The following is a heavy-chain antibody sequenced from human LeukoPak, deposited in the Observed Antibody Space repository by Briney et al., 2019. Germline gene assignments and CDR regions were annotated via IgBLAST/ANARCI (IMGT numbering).Heavy chain of an antibody. CDR3: ARESCGGDCYSLDY. D-gene: IGHD2-21*02. J-gene: IGHJ4*02. V-gene: IGHV3-11*05. CDR2: ISGSSSYT. Sequence: GGSLRLSCAASGFTFSDYYMSWIRQAPGKGLEWVSYISGSSSYTNYADSVKGRFTISRDNAKNSLYLQMNSLRAEDTAVYYCARESCGGDCYSLDYWGQGTLVTASS. CDR1: GFTFSDYY.